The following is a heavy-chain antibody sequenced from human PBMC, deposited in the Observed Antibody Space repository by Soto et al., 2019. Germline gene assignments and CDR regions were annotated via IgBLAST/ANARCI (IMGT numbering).Heavy chain of an antibody. D-gene: IGHD3-16*01. J-gene: IGHJ5*02. CDR3: ARGLTMGQLPSHFDH. Sequence: SETLSLTCTVSGGSVSNDNFYWSWIRQPPWKGLEWIGYVHSSGITNYNPSLKRRVTISVDTSRNQFSLRLSSVTAADTAVYYCARGLTMGQLPSHFDHWGQGTLVTVSS. CDR2: VHSSGIT. CDR1: GGSVSNDNFY. V-gene: IGHV4-61*01.